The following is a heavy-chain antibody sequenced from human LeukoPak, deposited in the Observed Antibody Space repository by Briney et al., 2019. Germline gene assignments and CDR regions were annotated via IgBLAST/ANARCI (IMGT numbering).Heavy chain of an antibody. J-gene: IGHJ6*02. CDR3: VKDGSGWYWNGMDV. CDR1: GFSFSNYG. V-gene: IGHV3-30*18. CDR2: ISYDGSNK. D-gene: IGHD6-19*01. Sequence: PGRSLRLSCAATGFSFSNYGMHWVRQAPGKGLEWVAVISYDGSNKDYADSVKGRFTLSRDNSKNTQYLQMNSLRVEDTAVYFCVKDGSGWYWNGMDVWGQGATVTVSS.